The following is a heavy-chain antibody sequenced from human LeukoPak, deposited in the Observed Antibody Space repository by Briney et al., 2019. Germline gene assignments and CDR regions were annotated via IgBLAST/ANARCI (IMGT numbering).Heavy chain of an antibody. CDR3: AREGSGYSGYDSPYYYYMDV. D-gene: IGHD5-12*01. V-gene: IGHV1-2*02. CDR1: GYTFTGYY. J-gene: IGHJ6*03. Sequence: ASVKVSCKASGYTFTGYYIHWVRQAPGQGLEWMGWINPNSGDTLYAQKFQGRVTMTRDTSISTAYMELSRLRSDDTAVYYCAREGSGYSGYDSPYYYYMDVWGKGTTVTVSS. CDR2: INPNSGDT.